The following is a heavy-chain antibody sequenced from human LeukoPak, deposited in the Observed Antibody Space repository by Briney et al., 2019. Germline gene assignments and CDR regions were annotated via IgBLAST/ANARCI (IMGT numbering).Heavy chain of an antibody. D-gene: IGHD3-16*01. CDR3: AKDAQHDDV. CDR2: NENGANT. J-gene: IGHJ6*02. Sequence: NENGANTHYADSVQGRFTISRDNSKNTLYLQMSGLRVEDTAVYYCAKDAQHDDVWGPGTTVTVSS. V-gene: IGHV3-23*01.